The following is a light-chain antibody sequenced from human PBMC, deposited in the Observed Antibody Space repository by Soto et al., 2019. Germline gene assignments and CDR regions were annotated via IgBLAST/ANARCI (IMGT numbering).Light chain of an antibody. J-gene: IGKJ1*01. CDR3: LQLDSYPRT. CDR2: EAS. CDR1: QDISDY. Sequence: DIQLTQSASFLSASLGDRVTITWRASQDISDYLAWYQQKPGKAPNLLIYEASTLQSGVPSRFSGSGYGTEFNLSVSSLQPEDFATYYCLQLDSYPRTFGQGTKVDIK. V-gene: IGKV1-9*01.